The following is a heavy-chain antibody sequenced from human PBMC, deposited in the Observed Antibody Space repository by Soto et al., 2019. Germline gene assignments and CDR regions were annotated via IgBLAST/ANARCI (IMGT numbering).Heavy chain of an antibody. V-gene: IGHV3-23*01. CDR3: AKVVVINYYYYYGMDV. CDR2: ISGSGGST. CDR1: GFTFSSYA. J-gene: IGHJ6*02. D-gene: IGHD3-22*01. Sequence: EVQLLESGGGLVQPGGSLRLSCAASGFTFSSYAMSWVRQAPGKGLEWVSAISGSGGSTYYADSVKGRFTISRDNSKNTLYLQMNSLRAEDTAVYYCAKVVVINYYYYYGMDVWGQGTTVTVSS.